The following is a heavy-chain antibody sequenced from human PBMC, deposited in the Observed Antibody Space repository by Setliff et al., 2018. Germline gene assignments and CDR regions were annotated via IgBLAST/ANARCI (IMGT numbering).Heavy chain of an antibody. V-gene: IGHV1-18*01. CDR2: ISAYTGNA. J-gene: IGHJ4*02. D-gene: IGHD3-22*01. CDR3: ARINFYVSSGYYYAPDY. CDR1: GYTFSDYG. Sequence: GASVKVSCKASGYTFSDYGITWVRQAPGQGLEWMGWISAYTGNAYYAHKLQDRVTMTTDTSTGTAYMELRSLTSDDTAVYYCARINFYVSSGYYYAPDYWGPGTLVTVSS.